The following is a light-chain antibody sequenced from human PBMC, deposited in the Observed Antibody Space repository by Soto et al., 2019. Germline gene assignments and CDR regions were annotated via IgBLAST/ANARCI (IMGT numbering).Light chain of an antibody. Sequence: DIQLTQSPSFLSASVGDRVTITCRASQDISSFLAWYQQKPGKAPNHLIFTVSTLQSGVPSRFSGSGSGTEFTLTISSLQPEDFATYYCQQLKTYPRTFGQGTKVEIK. CDR2: TVS. CDR1: QDISSF. J-gene: IGKJ1*01. V-gene: IGKV1-9*01. CDR3: QQLKTYPRT.